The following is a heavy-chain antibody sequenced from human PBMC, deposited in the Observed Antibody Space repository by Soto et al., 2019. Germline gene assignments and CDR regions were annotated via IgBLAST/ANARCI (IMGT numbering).Heavy chain of an antibody. D-gene: IGHD5-18*01. V-gene: IGHV1-58*01. CDR3: AADTYEGQLWTHFDY. CDR1: GFTFTSSA. J-gene: IGHJ4*02. Sequence: QMQLVQSGPEVKKPGTSVKVSCKASGFTFTSSAVQWVRQARGQRLEWIGWIVVGSGNTNYAQKFQERVTITRDMSTSTAYMELSSLRSEDTAVYYCAADTYEGQLWTHFDYWGQGTLVTVSS. CDR2: IVVGSGNT.